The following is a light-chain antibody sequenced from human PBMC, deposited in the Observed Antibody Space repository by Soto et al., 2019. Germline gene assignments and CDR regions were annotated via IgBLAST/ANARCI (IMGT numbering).Light chain of an antibody. CDR1: SSNIGNNY. CDR2: ENN. J-gene: IGLJ1*01. Sequence: QSALTQPPSVSAAPGQKVTISCSGGSSNIGNNYVSWYQQLPGTAPQLLIYENNRRPSGIPDRFSGSKSGTSATLGITGLQTGDEADYYCGTWDSSLSAGVFGTGTKVTVL. V-gene: IGLV1-51*02. CDR3: GTWDSSLSAGV.